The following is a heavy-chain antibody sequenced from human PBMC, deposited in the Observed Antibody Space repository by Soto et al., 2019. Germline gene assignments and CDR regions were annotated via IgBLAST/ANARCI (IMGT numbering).Heavy chain of an antibody. Sequence: QVQLVQSGAEVEMPGASVRVSCKASGYTFTTNAIHWVRQAPGQRPEWMGWINVGNGNTKYSQKFQGRFTITRDTSANTAYMERSSLRSEDTAVYYCARDRAGGNLDYWGQGTLVTVSS. CDR2: INVGNGNT. CDR3: ARDRAGGNLDY. CDR1: GYTFTTNA. J-gene: IGHJ4*02. V-gene: IGHV1-3*01. D-gene: IGHD6-13*01.